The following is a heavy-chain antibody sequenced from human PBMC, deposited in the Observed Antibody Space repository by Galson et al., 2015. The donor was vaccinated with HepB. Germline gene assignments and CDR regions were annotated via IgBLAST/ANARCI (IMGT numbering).Heavy chain of an antibody. D-gene: IGHD3-9*01. J-gene: IGHJ5*02. V-gene: IGHV3-23*01. Sequence: SLRLSCAASGFTFSSYAMSWVRQAPGKGLEWVSAISGSGGSTYYADSVKGRFTISRDNSKNTLYLQMNSLRAEDTAVYYCANNFWVTRYFDWLLLNNWFDPWGQGTLVTVSS. CDR2: ISGSGGST. CDR1: GFTFSSYA. CDR3: ANNFWVTRYFDWLLLNNWFDP.